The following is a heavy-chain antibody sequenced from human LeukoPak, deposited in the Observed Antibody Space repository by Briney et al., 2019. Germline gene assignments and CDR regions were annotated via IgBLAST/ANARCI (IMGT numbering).Heavy chain of an antibody. CDR3: VPLYHGGVAY. V-gene: IGHV3-64D*06. CDR1: GFTVSSNY. D-gene: IGHD3-16*02. CDR2: ISSDGGST. Sequence: GGSLRLSCAASGFTVSSNYMSWVRQAPGKGLEYVSAISSDGGSTYYADSVKGRFTISRDNSKNTLYLQVRSLRAEDTAVYYCVPLYHGGVAYWGQGTLVTVSS. J-gene: IGHJ4*02.